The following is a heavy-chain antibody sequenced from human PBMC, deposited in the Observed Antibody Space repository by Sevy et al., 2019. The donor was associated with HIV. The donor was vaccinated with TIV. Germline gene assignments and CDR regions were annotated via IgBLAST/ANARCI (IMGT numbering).Heavy chain of an antibody. CDR2: IRSKAYGGTT. CDR3: TRIDVWGSFLQGSAFDI. J-gene: IGHJ3*02. Sequence: PGGSLRLSCTASGFTFGDYAMSWVRQAPGKGLEWVGFIRSKAYGGTTEYAASVKGRFTISRDDSKSIAYLQMNSLKTEDTAVYYCTRIDVWGSFLQGSAFDIWGQGTMVTVSS. CDR1: GFTFGDYA. D-gene: IGHD3-16*01. V-gene: IGHV3-49*04.